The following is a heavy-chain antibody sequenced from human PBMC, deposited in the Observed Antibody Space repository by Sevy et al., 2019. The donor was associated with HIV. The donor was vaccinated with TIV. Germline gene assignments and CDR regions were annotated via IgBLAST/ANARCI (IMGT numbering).Heavy chain of an antibody. CDR1: GFTFSSYS. CDR2: ISSSSSTI. V-gene: IGHV3-48*01. J-gene: IGHJ4*02. Sequence: GGSLRLSCAASGFTFSSYSMNWVRQAPGKGLEWDSYISSSSSTIYYADSVKRRFTISRDNAKNLLYLQMNSLRAEDTAVYYCAIGRCSTSCYAFDYWGQGTLVTVSS. CDR3: AIGRCSTSCYAFDY. D-gene: IGHD2-2*01.